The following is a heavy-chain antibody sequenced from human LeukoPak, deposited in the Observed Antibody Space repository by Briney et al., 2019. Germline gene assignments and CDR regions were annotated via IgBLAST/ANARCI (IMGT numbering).Heavy chain of an antibody. CDR2: IYYSGST. V-gene: IGHV4-39*01. Sequence: SETLSLTCTVSGGSISSSSYYWGWIRQPPGKGLEWIGSIYYSGSTYYNPSLKSRVTISVDTSKNQFSLKLSSVTAADTAVYYCARHNLGGGGSWMIGDAFDIWGQGTMVTASS. CDR3: ARHNLGGGGSWMIGDAFDI. J-gene: IGHJ3*02. D-gene: IGHD2-15*01. CDR1: GGSISSSSYY.